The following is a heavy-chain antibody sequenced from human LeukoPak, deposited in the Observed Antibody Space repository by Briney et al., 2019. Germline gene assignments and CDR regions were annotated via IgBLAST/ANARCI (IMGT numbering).Heavy chain of an antibody. CDR2: IYYSGST. Sequence: SETLSLACTVSGYSISSGYYWGWLRQPPWKGLEWVGSIYYSGSTYYNPSLKSRVTISVDTSKNQFSLKLSSVTAADTAVYYCARHDAVLTGTLDYWGQGTLVTVSS. D-gene: IGHD1-20*01. V-gene: IGHV4-38-2*02. J-gene: IGHJ4*02. CDR3: ARHDAVLTGTLDY. CDR1: GYSISSGYY.